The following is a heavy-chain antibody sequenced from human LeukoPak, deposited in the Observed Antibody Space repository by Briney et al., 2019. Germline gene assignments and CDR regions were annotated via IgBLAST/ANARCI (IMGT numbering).Heavy chain of an antibody. J-gene: IGHJ4*02. CDR3: AKNVVFTRYLDS. Sequence: QPGGSLRLSCAASGFTFTNHAMLWVRQAPGKGLQWIAVISGGGRTTEYADSVKGRFTVYRDNSMNTLSLHMDSLRVEDTAIYCCAKNVVFTRYLDSWGQGTLVTVSS. V-gene: IGHV3-23*01. CDR2: ISGGGRTT. D-gene: IGHD2-2*01. CDR1: GFTFTNHA.